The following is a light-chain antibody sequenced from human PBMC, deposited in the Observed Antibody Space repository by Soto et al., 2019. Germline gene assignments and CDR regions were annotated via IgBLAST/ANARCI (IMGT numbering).Light chain of an antibody. V-gene: IGKV1-5*01. CDR1: QSISSW. J-gene: IGKJ4*01. CDR2: DAS. Sequence: DIQMTQSPSTLSASVGDRVTITCRASQSISSWLAWYQQKPGKAPKLLIYDASSMEKGVPSRFSGSESGTEFTLTISSLQPDDFATDYCEQYNSYSPSFGGGTKVEIK. CDR3: EQYNSYSPS.